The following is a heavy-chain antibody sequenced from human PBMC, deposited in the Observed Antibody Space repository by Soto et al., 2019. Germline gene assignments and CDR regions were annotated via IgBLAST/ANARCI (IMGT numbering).Heavy chain of an antibody. CDR2: ISYDGSNK. D-gene: IGHD3-3*01. V-gene: IGHV3-30-3*01. CDR1: GFTFSSYA. J-gene: IGHJ4*02. Sequence: LRLSCAASGFTFSSYAMHWVRQAPGKGLEWVAVISYDGSNKYYADSVKGRFTISRDNSKNTLYLQMNSLRAEDTAVYYCARGPGPPLGHDFWSGYFDYWGQGTLVTVSS. CDR3: ARGPGPPLGHDFWSGYFDY.